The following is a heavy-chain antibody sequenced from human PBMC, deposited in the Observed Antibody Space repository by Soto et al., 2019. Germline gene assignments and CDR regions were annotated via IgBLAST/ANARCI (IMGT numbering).Heavy chain of an antibody. J-gene: IGHJ5*02. CDR2: INAGNGNT. Sequence: VASVKVSCKASGYTFTSYAMHWVRQAPGQRLEWMGWINAGNGNTKYSQKFQGRVTITRDTSASTAYMELSSLRSEDTAVYYCARDWRIAAHNWFDPWGQGTLVTVSS. CDR1: GYTFTSYA. V-gene: IGHV1-3*01. CDR3: ARDWRIAAHNWFDP. D-gene: IGHD6-13*01.